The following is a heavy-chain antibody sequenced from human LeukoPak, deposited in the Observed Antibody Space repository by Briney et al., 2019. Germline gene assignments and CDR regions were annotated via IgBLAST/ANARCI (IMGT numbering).Heavy chain of an antibody. J-gene: IGHJ5*02. CDR3: ARVGYCSSTSCHHLGFQFDP. Sequence: SVKVSCKASGGTFSSCAISWVRQAPGQGLEWMGGIIPIFGTANYAQKFQGRVTITADESTSTAYMELSSLRSEDTAVYYCARVGYCSSTSCHHLGFQFDPWGQGTLVTVSS. CDR1: GGTFSSCA. CDR2: IIPIFGTA. V-gene: IGHV1-69*13. D-gene: IGHD2-2*01.